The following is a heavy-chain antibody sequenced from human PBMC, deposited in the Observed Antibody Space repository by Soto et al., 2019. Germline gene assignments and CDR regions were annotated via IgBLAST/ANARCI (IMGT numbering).Heavy chain of an antibody. CDR2: IWYDGSNK. Sequence: GGSLRLSCAASGFTFSSYGMHWVRQAPGKGLEWVAVIWYDGSNKYYADSVKGRFTISRDNSKNTLYLQMNSLRAEDTAVYYCARDLSSGWYRGFDYWGQGTLVTVSS. CDR3: ARDLSSGWYRGFDY. D-gene: IGHD6-19*01. J-gene: IGHJ4*02. V-gene: IGHV3-33*01. CDR1: GFTFSSYG.